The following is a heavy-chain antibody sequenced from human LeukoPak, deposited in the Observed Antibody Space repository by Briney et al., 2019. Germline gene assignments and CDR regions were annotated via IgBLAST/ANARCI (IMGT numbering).Heavy chain of an antibody. J-gene: IGHJ4*02. V-gene: IGHV3-23*01. Sequence: GGSLRLSCAASGFTFSTYAMSWVRQAPGKGLEWVSGISGSDRSTYYADSVKGRFAISRDKSKNTLHLQMNSLRAEDTAVYYCAKDVYGDYGGPDYWGQGTLVTVSS. CDR3: AKDVYGDYGGPDY. D-gene: IGHD4-17*01. CDR1: GFTFSTYA. CDR2: ISGSDRST.